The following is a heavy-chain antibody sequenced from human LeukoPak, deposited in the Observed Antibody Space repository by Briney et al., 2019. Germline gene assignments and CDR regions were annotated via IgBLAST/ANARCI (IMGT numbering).Heavy chain of an antibody. J-gene: IGHJ4*02. V-gene: IGHV3-23*01. CDR3: AKGNWSYFDY. CDR2: ISGSGGST. Sequence: PGGSLRLFCAASGFTYSTYVMIWVRQATGKGLEGVSAISGSGGSTYYADSVKGRFNISRDNSNNTLYPQVNSLGADDSAVYYCAKGNWSYFDYWGQGTLVTVSS. D-gene: IGHD1-1*01. CDR1: GFTYSTYV.